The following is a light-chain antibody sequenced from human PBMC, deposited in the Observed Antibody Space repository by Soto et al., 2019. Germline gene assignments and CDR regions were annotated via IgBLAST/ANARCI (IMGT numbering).Light chain of an antibody. J-gene: IGKJ3*01. CDR3: QQRGNWPPEVT. Sequence: EIVLTQSPDTLSLSPGERATLSCRASQSVSSSLAWYQQKPGQAPRLLLYDAYNMATGIPARFRGSGSGTDVTLTSSSPEPEGSAVYSCQQRGNWPPEVTCGPGAIVDIK. CDR1: QSVSSS. V-gene: IGKV3-11*01. CDR2: DAY.